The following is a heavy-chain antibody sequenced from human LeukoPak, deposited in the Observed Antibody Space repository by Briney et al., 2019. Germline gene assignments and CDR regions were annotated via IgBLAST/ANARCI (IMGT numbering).Heavy chain of an antibody. D-gene: IGHD3-16*01. CDR3: ARVGEVNELYFDY. CDR2: INHSGST. CDR1: GGSFSGYY. V-gene: IGHV4-34*01. J-gene: IGHJ4*02. Sequence: SETLSRACAVYGGSFSGYYWSWMRQPPGKGLEWIGEINHSGSTNYNPSLKSRVTISVDTSKNQFSLKLSSVTAADTAVYYCARVGEVNELYFDYWGQGTLVTVSS.